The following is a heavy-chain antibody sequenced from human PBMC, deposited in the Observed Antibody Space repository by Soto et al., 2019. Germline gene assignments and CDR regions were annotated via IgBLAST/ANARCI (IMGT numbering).Heavy chain of an antibody. CDR1: GFSLSTSGVG. Sequence: QITLKESGPTLVKPTLTLTLTCTFSGFSLSTSGVGVGWIRQPPGKALEWLALIYWDDDKRYSPSLKSRLTTIKDTSKNQVVLTMTNVDPVDTSTYYCTHRQGDYFDPWGQGTLVTVSS. V-gene: IGHV2-5*02. CDR3: THRQGDYFDP. CDR2: IYWDDDK. J-gene: IGHJ5*02. D-gene: IGHD4-17*01.